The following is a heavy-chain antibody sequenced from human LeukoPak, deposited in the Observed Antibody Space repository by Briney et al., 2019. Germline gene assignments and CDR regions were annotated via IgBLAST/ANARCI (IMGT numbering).Heavy chain of an antibody. CDR2: INHSGST. CDR1: GGSFSGYY. J-gene: IGHJ4*02. D-gene: IGHD4-23*01. Sequence: SETLSLTCAVYGGSFSGYYWSWIRQPPGKGLEWIGEINHSGSTNYNPSLKSRVTISVDTSKNQFSLKLSSVTAADTAVYYCARLSSGSTVVKEGYFDYWGQGNLVTVSS. V-gene: IGHV4-34*01. CDR3: ARLSSGSTVVKEGYFDY.